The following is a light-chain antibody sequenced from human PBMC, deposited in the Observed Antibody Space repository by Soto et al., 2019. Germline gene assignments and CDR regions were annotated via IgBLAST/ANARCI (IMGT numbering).Light chain of an antibody. CDR1: SSNIGAGYD. V-gene: IGLV1-40*01. CDR2: GNS. J-gene: IGLJ1*01. Sequence: QSVLTQPPSVSGAPGQRVTISCTGSSSNIGAGYDVHWYQQFPGTAPKLLIYGNSNRPSGVPDRFSGSKPGTSASLAITGLQAEDEADYYCQSYDSSLSGVFGSGTKLTVL. CDR3: QSYDSSLSGV.